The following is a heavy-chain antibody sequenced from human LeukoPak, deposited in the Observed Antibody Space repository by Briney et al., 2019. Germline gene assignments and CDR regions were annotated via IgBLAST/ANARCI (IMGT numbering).Heavy chain of an antibody. CDR3: ARRDGDYWYFDL. V-gene: IGHV4-39*01. Sequence: SETLSLTCTVPGGSISSSSYYWGWIRQPPGKGLEWIGSIYYSGSTYYNPSLKSRVTISVDTSKNQFSLKLSSVTAADTAVYYCARRDGDYWYFDLWGRGTLVTVSS. CDR2: IYYSGST. J-gene: IGHJ2*01. D-gene: IGHD4-17*01. CDR1: GGSISSSSYY.